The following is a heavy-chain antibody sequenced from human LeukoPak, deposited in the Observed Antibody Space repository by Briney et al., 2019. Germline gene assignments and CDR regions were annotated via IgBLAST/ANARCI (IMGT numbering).Heavy chain of an antibody. Sequence: GGSLRLSCAASGFTFSSSGMDWVRQAPGKGLEWVAVIWYDGSKKYYTDSVKGRFTISRDNAKNSLYLQMNSLRAEDTAVYYCVTNLRYFDYWGQGSLVTVSS. D-gene: IGHD1-7*01. CDR2: IWYDGSKK. V-gene: IGHV3-33*03. CDR3: VTNLRYFDY. CDR1: GFTFSSSG. J-gene: IGHJ4*02.